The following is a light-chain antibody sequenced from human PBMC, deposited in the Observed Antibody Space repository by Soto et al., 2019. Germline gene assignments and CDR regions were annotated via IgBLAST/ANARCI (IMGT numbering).Light chain of an antibody. V-gene: IGKV1-9*01. CDR1: QGISSY. CDR3: QQYSTYSWT. CDR2: AAS. J-gene: IGKJ1*01. Sequence: DIQMTQSPSSLSASVVDRVTITCRASQGISSYLAWYQQKPGKAPNLLIYAASSLQSGVPSRFSVSGSGTEFTLTITSLQPDDFATYYCQQYSTYSWTFGQGTKVDIK.